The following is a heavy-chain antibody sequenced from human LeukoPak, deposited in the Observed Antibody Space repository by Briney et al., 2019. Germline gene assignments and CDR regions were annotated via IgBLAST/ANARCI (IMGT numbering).Heavy chain of an antibody. CDR3: ATSPNPFHM. CDR1: GFSFSSYW. V-gene: IGHV3-7*01. CDR2: IKQDGSEQ. Sequence: PGGSLRLSCVGSGFSFSSYWMAWVRQAPGKGLEWVASIKQDGSEQRYVDSVKGRFTISRDNAKNSLFLQMNRLRAEDTAVYYCATSPNPFHMWGQGTKVTVS. J-gene: IGHJ3*02.